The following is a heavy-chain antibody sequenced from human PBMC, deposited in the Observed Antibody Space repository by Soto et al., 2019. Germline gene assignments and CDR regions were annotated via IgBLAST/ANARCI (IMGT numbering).Heavy chain of an antibody. CDR2: INSDGSYT. Sequence: EVQRVESGGGLVQPGGSLRLSCAASGFTVSGYWMHWVRQAPGKGLTWVSRINSDGSYTSSADSVKGRFTISKDNGRNTLYLQINSLRIQDTAVYYCTRALDAMIRTAYWGQGTLVTVCS. CDR3: TRALDAMIRTAY. V-gene: IGHV3-74*01. CDR1: GFTVSGYW. D-gene: IGHD3-22*01. J-gene: IGHJ4*02.